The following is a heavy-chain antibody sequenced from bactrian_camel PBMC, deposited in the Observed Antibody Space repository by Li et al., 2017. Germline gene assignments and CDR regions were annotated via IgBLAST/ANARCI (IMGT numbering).Heavy chain of an antibody. V-gene: IGHV3S53*01. CDR3: AASGTRTWYGRFSNTWSDRSKYNY. D-gene: IGHD6*01. CDR1: ASVYC. J-gene: IGHJ4*01. CDR2: IANDGTV. Sequence: VQLVESGGGSVQAGGSLTLSCVASASVYCMGWFRQAPGKTREGVATIANDGTVDYADSVMGRFTISKDNAKNTLYLQMNSLNPEDTAMYYCAASGTRTWYGRFSNTWSDRSKYNYWGQGTQVTVS.